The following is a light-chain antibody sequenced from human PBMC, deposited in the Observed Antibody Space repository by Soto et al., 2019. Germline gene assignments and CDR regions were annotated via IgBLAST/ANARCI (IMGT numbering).Light chain of an antibody. J-gene: IGKJ4*01. CDR3: KQSNSFPLT. CDR1: QGISSR. V-gene: IGKV1-12*01. CDR2: AAS. Sequence: DIQMTQSPSSVSASVGDRVTITCRASQGISSRLAWYQQKPGKAPNLLIYAASSLQSGVPSRFSGSGSDADFTLTIGSLQPEDFATYYCKQSNSFPLTFGGGTKVEIK.